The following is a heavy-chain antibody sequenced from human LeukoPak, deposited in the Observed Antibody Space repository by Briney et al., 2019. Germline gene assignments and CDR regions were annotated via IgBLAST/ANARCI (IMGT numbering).Heavy chain of an antibody. Sequence: PGGSLRLSCAASGFTFSDYYMSWIRQAPGEGLEWVSYISSSGSTIYHADSVKGRFTISRDNAKNSLYLQMNSLRAEDTAVYYCARDLGRSYSSGWSSGYWGQGTLVTVSS. CDR2: ISSSGSTI. V-gene: IGHV3-11*01. J-gene: IGHJ4*02. CDR1: GFTFSDYY. D-gene: IGHD6-19*01. CDR3: ARDLGRSYSSGWSSGY.